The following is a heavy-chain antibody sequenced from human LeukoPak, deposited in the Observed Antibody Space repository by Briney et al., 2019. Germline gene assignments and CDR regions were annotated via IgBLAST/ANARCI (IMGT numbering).Heavy chain of an antibody. J-gene: IGHJ4*02. Sequence: GGSLRLSCAASGLPFSSYSMTWVRQAPREGLEWVSGITGSDSSPYYAHPARGRFTISRDNSKNTLYLQMNSLRADDTAVYYCARGATPFDYGGNSVYWGQGTLVTVSS. CDR3: ARGATPFDYGGNSVY. CDR1: GLPFSSYS. V-gene: IGHV3-23*01. CDR2: ITGSDSSP. D-gene: IGHD4-23*01.